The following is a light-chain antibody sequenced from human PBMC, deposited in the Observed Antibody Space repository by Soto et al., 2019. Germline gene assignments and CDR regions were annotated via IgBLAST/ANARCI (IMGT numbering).Light chain of an antibody. CDR2: EVR. V-gene: IGLV2-14*01. CDR1: SSDVGAYNF. Sequence: QSVLTQPASVSGSPGQSITISCSGTSSDVGAYNFVSWYQQHPGKAPKLMIYEVRNRPSGVSNRFSGSKSGNTASLTISGLQAEDEADYYCSSYATTIDVVFGGGTQLTVL. CDR3: SSYATTIDVV. J-gene: IGLJ2*01.